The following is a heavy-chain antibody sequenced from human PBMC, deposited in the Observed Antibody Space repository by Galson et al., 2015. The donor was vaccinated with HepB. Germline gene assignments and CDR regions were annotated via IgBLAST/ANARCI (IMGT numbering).Heavy chain of an antibody. CDR1: GYTFTSYG. V-gene: IGHV1-18*01. Sequence: SVKVSCKASGYTFTSYGISWVRQAPGQGLEWMGWISAYNGNTNYAQKLQGRVTMTTDTSTSTAYMELRSLRSDDTAVYYCARNGETMVQGGAYYYYMDVWGKGTTVTVSS. D-gene: IGHD3-10*01. J-gene: IGHJ6*03. CDR3: ARNGETMVQGGAYYYYMDV. CDR2: ISAYNGNT.